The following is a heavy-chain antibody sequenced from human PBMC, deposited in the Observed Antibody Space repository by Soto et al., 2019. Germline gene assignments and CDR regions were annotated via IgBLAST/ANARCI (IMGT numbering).Heavy chain of an antibody. V-gene: IGHV3-23*01. CDR3: AKGKMSPTTYYSFDP. D-gene: IGHD3-10*01. CDR2: FSGHGGGT. CDR1: GFTFSRYA. J-gene: IGHJ5*01. Sequence: GGSLRLSCEASGFTFSRYAMRWVRQAPGKGLEWVSTFSGHGGGTYYADYVKGRFTISRDNFKSALYLQMNSLRAEDTAVYYCAKGKMSPTTYYSFDPWGQGTLVTVSS.